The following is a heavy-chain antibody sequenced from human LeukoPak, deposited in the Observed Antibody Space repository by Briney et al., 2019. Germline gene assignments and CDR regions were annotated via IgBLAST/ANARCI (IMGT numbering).Heavy chain of an antibody. V-gene: IGHV4-59*01. Sequence: SRTLSLTCTLSGGSIRGYYWNWIPQPPGKGLQWIGYISYSGSTNYNPSLTSRDTISLDTSRNQVSLKLTSMTAADTGVYYCARTNTFDIGGQGTMVTVSS. CDR2: ISYSGST. CDR3: ARTNTFDI. CDR1: GGSIRGYY. J-gene: IGHJ3*02.